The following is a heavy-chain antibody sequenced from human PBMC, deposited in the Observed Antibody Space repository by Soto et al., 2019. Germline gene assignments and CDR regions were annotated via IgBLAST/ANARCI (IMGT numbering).Heavy chain of an antibody. D-gene: IGHD3-9*01. J-gene: IGHJ5*02. CDR2: MNPKTGNT. CDR1: GYTFINYD. Sequence: QVHLVQSGAEVKKPGASVKVSCRASGYTFINYDLNWVRQAPGQGLEWMGWMNPKTGNTGYAQTFQGRVTMTTNTPISNGYMGLSSLTSDDTGVYYCLRGGLRHFDWVLKGFDPWGQGTLVIVSS. V-gene: IGHV1-8*01. CDR3: LRGGLRHFDWVLKGFDP.